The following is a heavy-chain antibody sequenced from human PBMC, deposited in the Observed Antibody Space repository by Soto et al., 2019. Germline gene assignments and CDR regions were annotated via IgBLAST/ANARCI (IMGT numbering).Heavy chain of an antibody. Sequence: SVKVSCKTSGFIFTSSAVQWVRQARGQRLEWMGRIVVGSGNTDFAQKFHKRVTLTRDISTSTVNMELSSLSSEDTAAYYCARVWGRDYGDYAGVDVWGKGTTVTVAS. D-gene: IGHD4-17*01. CDR1: GFIFTSSA. CDR2: IVVGSGNT. CDR3: ARVWGRDYGDYAGVDV. V-gene: IGHV1-58*01. J-gene: IGHJ6*04.